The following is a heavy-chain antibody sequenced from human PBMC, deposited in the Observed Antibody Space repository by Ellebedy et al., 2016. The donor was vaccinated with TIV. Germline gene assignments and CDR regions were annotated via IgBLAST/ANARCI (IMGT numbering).Heavy chain of an antibody. J-gene: IGHJ6*02. V-gene: IGHV3-48*04. CDR3: ASPMGTRGSYYVDYYYGMDV. CDR2: ISTSGSTI. CDR1: GFTFSSYA. D-gene: IGHD1-26*01. Sequence: GGSLRLSCAASGFTFSSYAMSWVRQAPGKGLEWVSYISTSGSTIYYADSVKGRFTISRDNAKNSLYLQMNSLRAEDTAVYYCASPMGTRGSYYVDYYYGMDVWGQGTTVTVSS.